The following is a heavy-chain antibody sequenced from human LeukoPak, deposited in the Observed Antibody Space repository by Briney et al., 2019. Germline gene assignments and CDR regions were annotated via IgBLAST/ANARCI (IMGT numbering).Heavy chain of an antibody. CDR1: GFTFSSYS. V-gene: IGHV3-21*01. Sequence: GGSLRLSCAASGFTFSSYSMKWVRQAPGKGLEWVSSISSSSSYIHYADSVKGRFTISRDNAKNSLYLQMNSLRAEDTAVYYCARVFRGSDYWGQGTLVTVSS. CDR3: ARVFRGSDY. CDR2: ISSSSSYI. D-gene: IGHD3-10*01. J-gene: IGHJ4*02.